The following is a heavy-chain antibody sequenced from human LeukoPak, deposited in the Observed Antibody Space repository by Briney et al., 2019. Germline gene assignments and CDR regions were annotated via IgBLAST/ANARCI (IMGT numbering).Heavy chain of an antibody. Sequence: SETLSLTCTVSGGSISSYYWSWIRQPPGKGLEWIGYMYYIGSTNYNPSLKSRVTISVDTSKNQFSLKLSSVTAADTAVYYCASGYSSHDAFDIWGQGTMVTVSS. CDR3: ASGYSSHDAFDI. V-gene: IGHV4-59*01. CDR1: GGSISSYY. D-gene: IGHD6-13*01. J-gene: IGHJ3*02. CDR2: MYYIGST.